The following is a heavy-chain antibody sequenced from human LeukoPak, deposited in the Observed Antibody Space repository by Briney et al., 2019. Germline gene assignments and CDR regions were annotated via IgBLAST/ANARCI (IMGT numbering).Heavy chain of an antibody. Sequence: GGSLRLSCAASGFTVSSNYMSWVRQAPGKGLEWVSVIYSGGSTYYADSVKGRFTVSRDNSKNTLYLQMNSLRAEDTAVYYCAREVRSSSWLSWFDPWGQGTLVTVSS. J-gene: IGHJ5*02. D-gene: IGHD6-13*01. CDR1: GFTVSSNY. CDR2: IYSGGST. CDR3: AREVRSSSWLSWFDP. V-gene: IGHV3-53*01.